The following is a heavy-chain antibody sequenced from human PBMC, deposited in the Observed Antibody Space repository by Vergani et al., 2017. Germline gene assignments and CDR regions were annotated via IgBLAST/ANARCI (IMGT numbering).Heavy chain of an antibody. CDR3: ARLSYYTTPYLQGGYDC. D-gene: IGHD3-3*01. Sequence: EVQLLQSGGGVIQPGGSVRLSCAASGFTFSACPMTWVRQAPGKGLEWVSAISARYPSNYYADSVKGRFTISRDNSKNMLYLQMNSLRAEDTAVYYCARLSYYTTPYLQGGYDCWGQGTLVSVSS. J-gene: IGHJ4*02. CDR2: ISARYPSN. CDR1: GFTFSACP. V-gene: IGHV3-23*01.